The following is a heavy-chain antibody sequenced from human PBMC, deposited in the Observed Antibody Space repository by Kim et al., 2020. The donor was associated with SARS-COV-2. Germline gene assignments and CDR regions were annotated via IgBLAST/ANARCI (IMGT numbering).Heavy chain of an antibody. J-gene: IGHJ4*02. V-gene: IGHV4-34*01. CDR3: AASYGSGSYYNAGDN. CDR1: GGSFSGYY. CDR2: INHSGST. Sequence: SETLSLTCAVYGGSFSGYYWSWIRQPPGKGLEWIGEINHSGSTNYNPSLKSRVTISVDTSKNQFSLKLSSVTAADTAVYYCAASYGSGSYYNAGDNWGQGTLVTVSS. D-gene: IGHD3-10*01.